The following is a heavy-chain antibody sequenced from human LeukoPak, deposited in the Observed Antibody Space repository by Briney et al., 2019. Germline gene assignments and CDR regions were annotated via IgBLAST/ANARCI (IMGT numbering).Heavy chain of an antibody. CDR1: GGSISSYY. J-gene: IGHJ5*02. Sequence: SETLSLTCTVSGGSISSYYWSWIRQPPGKGLEWIGYIYYSGSTNYNPSLKSRVTISVDTSKNQFSLKLSSVTAADTAVYYCARAVKYYYDSSGYYYVYWFDPWGQGTLVTVSS. CDR2: IYYSGST. V-gene: IGHV4-59*01. CDR3: ARAVKYYYDSSGYYYVYWFDP. D-gene: IGHD3-22*01.